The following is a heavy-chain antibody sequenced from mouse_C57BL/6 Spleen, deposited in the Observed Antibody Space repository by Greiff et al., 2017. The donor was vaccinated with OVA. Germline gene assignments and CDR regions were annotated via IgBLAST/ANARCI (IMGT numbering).Heavy chain of an antibody. D-gene: IGHD1-1*01. CDR2: IWWDDDK. CDR1: GFSLRTFGMG. Sequence: QVTLKESGPGILQPSQTLSLTCSFSGFSLRTFGMGVGWIRQPSGKGLEWLAPIWWDDDKYYNPALKSRLSISKDTSKNQVFLKIVNVDTADTATYYCARIDDYGSSSYYFDYWGQGTTLTVSS. CDR3: ARIDDYGSSSYYFDY. V-gene: IGHV8-8*01. J-gene: IGHJ2*01.